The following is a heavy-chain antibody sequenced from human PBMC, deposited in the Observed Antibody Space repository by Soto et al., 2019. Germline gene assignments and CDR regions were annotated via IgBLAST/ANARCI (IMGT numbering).Heavy chain of an antibody. CDR1: VFTFSSYA. CDR3: AKIGCSGGSCFAGYYYYGMDV. V-gene: IGHV3-23*01. D-gene: IGHD2-15*01. J-gene: IGHJ6*02. CDR2: ISGSGGST. Sequence: GGSLRLSCAASVFTFSSYAMSWVRQAPGKGLEWVSAISGSGGSTYYADSVKGRFTISRDNSKNTLYLQMNSLRAEDTAVYYCAKIGCSGGSCFAGYYYYGMDVWGQGTTVTVSS.